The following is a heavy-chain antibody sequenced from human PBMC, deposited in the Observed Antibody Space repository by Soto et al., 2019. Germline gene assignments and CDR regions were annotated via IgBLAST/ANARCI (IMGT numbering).Heavy chain of an antibody. CDR2: IIPVFGTT. V-gene: IGHV1-69*01. D-gene: IGHD3-16*01. CDR3: ARGGSPYVWFNEF. CDR1: GDIFSSYA. Sequence: QEQLVQSGPEVKKPGSSVKVSCKASGDIFSSYAISWVRQAPGQGLEWLGGIIPVFGTTNYAEKFQGRVKITADESTNTAYMEPSSLRSGDTAMYYCARGGSPYVWFNEFWGQGTLVTVSS. J-gene: IGHJ4*02.